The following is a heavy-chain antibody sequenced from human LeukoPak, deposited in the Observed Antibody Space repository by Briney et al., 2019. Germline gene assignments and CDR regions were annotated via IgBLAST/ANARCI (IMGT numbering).Heavy chain of an antibody. CDR2: INPNSGGT. J-gene: IGHJ5*02. Sequence: ASVKVSCKASGYTFTGYYMHWVRQAPGQGLEWMGWINPNSGGTNYAQKFQGRVTMTRDTSISTAYMELSRLRSDDTAVYYCARMAAAGPYNRFDPWGQGTLVTVSS. D-gene: IGHD6-13*01. V-gene: IGHV1-2*02. CDR1: GYTFTGYY. CDR3: ARMAAAGPYNRFDP.